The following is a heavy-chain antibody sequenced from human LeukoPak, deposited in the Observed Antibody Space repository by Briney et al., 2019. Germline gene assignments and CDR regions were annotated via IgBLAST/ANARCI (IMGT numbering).Heavy chain of an antibody. V-gene: IGHV3-23*01. CDR1: GFTFSSFA. D-gene: IGHD2-8*02. CDR3: AKNRGHCVDGVCHNYYYMDV. CDR2: VSGSAGRT. J-gene: IGHJ6*03. Sequence: GGSLRLACAASGFTFSSFAMTWVRQAPGKGLEWVSTVSGSAGRTDYADSVKGRFTISRDNLKNTLYLQMNGLRAEDTAVYYCAKNRGHCVDGVCHNYYYMDVWGRGTTVTVSS.